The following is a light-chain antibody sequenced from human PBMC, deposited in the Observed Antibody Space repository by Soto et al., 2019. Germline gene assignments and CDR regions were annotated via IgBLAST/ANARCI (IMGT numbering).Light chain of an antibody. Sequence: EIVLTQSPGTLSLSPGERATLSCRASQTVTSTFFAWYQQRPGQAPMLLIDGASRRATGIPVRVSGSGSGSNFTITITRLEAEDFAVYYCHQYDSSRTFGQGTKVEIK. J-gene: IGKJ1*01. CDR1: QTVTSTF. V-gene: IGKV3-20*01. CDR3: HQYDSSRT. CDR2: GAS.